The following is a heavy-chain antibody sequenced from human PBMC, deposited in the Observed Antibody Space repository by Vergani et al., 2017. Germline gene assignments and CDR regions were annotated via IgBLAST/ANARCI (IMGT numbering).Heavy chain of an antibody. CDR3: AGRSGIVYDIFSGTQYFFDF. J-gene: IGHJ4*02. D-gene: IGHD3-9*01. V-gene: IGHV4-39*07. CDR2: IYYSGST. CDR1: GGPISSSSYY. Sequence: QLQLQESGPGLVKPSETLSLTCTVSGGPISSSSYYWGWIRQPPGKGLEWIGSIYYSGSTYYNPSLKSRVTISVDTSNNHFSLRLNSLTAADTAVYYCAGRSGIVYDIFSGTQYFFDFWGQGTLVTVSS.